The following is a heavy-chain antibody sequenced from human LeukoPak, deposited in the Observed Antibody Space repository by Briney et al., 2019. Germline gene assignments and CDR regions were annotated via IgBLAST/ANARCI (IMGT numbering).Heavy chain of an antibody. V-gene: IGHV3-30*18. CDR1: GFTFNTYG. CDR3: AKGVGGYTIGYYFDY. CDR2: ISYDASNK. J-gene: IGHJ4*02. D-gene: IGHD5-18*01. Sequence: GGSLRLSCAASGFTFNTYGMHWVRQAPGKGLECVVVISYDASNKNYADPVKGRFTISRDYSKNTVYLQMNSLRAEDTAVYFCAKGVGGYTIGYYFDYWGQGTPVTVSS.